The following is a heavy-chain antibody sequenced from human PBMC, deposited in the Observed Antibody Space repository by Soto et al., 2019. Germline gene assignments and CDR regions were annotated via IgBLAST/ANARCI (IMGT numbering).Heavy chain of an antibody. V-gene: IGHV1-18*01. J-gene: IGHJ4*02. CDR1: GYTFTSYG. Sequence: ASVKVSCKASGYTFTSYGISWVRQAPGQGLEWMGWISAYNGNTNYAQKLQGRVTMTTDTSTSTAYIELRSLRSDDTAVYYCARGLFDDYIWGSYPAPHWGQGTLVTVSS. CDR2: ISAYNGNT. CDR3: ARGLFDDYIWGSYPAPH. D-gene: IGHD3-16*01.